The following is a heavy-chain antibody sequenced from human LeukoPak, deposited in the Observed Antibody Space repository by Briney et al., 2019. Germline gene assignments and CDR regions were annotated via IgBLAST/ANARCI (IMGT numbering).Heavy chain of an antibody. CDR2: IYHSGST. V-gene: IGHV4-38-2*01. D-gene: IGHD2-2*01. CDR1: GYSISSGRY. Sequence: SETLSLTCAVSGYSISSGRYWGWIRQPPGKGLEWIGSIYHSGSTYYNPSLKSRVAISVDTSKNHFSLTLRSVTAADTAVYYCARCLSTAGIDYWGQGTLVTVSS. CDR3: ARCLSTAGIDY. J-gene: IGHJ4*02.